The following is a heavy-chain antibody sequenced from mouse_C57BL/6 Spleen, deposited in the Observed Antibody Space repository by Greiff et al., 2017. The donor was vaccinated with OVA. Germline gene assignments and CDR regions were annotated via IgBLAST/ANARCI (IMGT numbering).Heavy chain of an antibody. Sequence: VKLQQPGAELVKPGASVKMSCKASGYTFTSYWITWVKQRPGQGLEWIGDIYPGSGSTNYNEKFKSKATLTVDTSSSTAYMQLSSLTSEDSAVYYCARRDYYDAMDYWGQGTSVTVSS. D-gene: IGHD2-1*01. V-gene: IGHV1-55*01. CDR1: GYTFTSYW. J-gene: IGHJ4*01. CDR2: IYPGSGST. CDR3: ARRDYYDAMDY.